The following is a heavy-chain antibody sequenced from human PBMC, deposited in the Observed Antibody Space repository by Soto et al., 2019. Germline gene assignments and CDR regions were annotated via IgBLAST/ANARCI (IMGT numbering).Heavy chain of an antibody. V-gene: IGHV1-8*01. D-gene: IGHD1-26*01. J-gene: IGHJ4*02. CDR1: GYTFTSYD. CDR3: AREKGSYALDY. Sequence: QVQLVQSGAEVKKPGASVKVSCKASGYTFTSYDINWVRQATGQGLEWMGWMNPNSGNTGYSQKFQGRXTXTXXTSISTAYMELSSLRFEDTAVYYCAREKGSYALDYWGQGTLVTVSS. CDR2: MNPNSGNT.